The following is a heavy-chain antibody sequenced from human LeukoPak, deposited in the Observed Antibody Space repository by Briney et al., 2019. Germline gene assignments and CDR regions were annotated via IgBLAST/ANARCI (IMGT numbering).Heavy chain of an antibody. CDR3: VRAGYSYASGYYFDY. Sequence: SETLSLTCTVSGGSISSGDYYWSWIRRPPGKGLEWIGFVYYTGSTNYSPSLKSRVTISLDTSKSQFSLKLSSVTAADTAVYYCVRAGYSYASGYYFDYWGQGTLVTVSS. D-gene: IGHD5-18*01. CDR1: GGSISSGDYY. CDR2: VYYTGST. V-gene: IGHV4-61*08. J-gene: IGHJ4*02.